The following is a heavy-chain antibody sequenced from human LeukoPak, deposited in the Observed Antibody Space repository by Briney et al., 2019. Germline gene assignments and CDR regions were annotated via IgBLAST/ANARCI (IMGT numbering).Heavy chain of an antibody. V-gene: IGHV4-59*02. D-gene: IGHD2-15*01. CDR2: IYKIGTT. J-gene: IGHJ4*02. CDR3: VIGVGWQPDY. Sequence: SQTLSLTCTVFGDSVTGYFLNWVRQPPGKGLEWIGHIYKIGTTNYNPSLKSRLTISADTSKNQFSLQLRSVTAADTAVYYCVIGVGWQPDYWGQGALVTVSS. CDR1: GDSVTGYF.